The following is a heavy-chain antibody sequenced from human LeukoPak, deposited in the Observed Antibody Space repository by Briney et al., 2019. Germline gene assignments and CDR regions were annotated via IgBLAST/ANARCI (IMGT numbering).Heavy chain of an antibody. CDR1: GFTFSSYG. V-gene: IGHV3-23*01. CDR2: ISGSGGST. D-gene: IGHD4-17*01. J-gene: IGHJ4*02. Sequence: GGSLRLSCAASGFTFSSYGMSWVRQAPGKGLEWVSGISGSGGSTYYADSVKGRFTISRDNSKNTLYLQMNSLRAEDTAVYFCAKGVLTVTLTLLDYWGQGTLVTVSS. CDR3: AKGVLTVTLTLLDY.